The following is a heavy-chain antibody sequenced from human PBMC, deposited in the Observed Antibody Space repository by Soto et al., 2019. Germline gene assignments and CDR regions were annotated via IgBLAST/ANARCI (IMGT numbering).Heavy chain of an antibody. CDR2: VHCSGSP. Sequence: QLQLQESGPGLVKPSETLSFICTVSRGSISSRRYYWGWSRQPPGTGLEWIGSVHCSGSPYYNPSRCGRVPISVDTSNIQFSLKLVSVTAADPAVYYCARIVRDWDWPTHYDAFDICVHGAMVTVSS. CDR1: RGSISSRRYY. J-gene: IGHJ3*02. D-gene: IGHD3-9*01. CDR3: ARIVRDWDWPTHYDAFDI. V-gene: IGHV4-39*01.